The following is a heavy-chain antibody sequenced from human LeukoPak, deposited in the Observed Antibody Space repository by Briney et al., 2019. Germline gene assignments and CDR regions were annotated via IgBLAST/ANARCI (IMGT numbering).Heavy chain of an antibody. V-gene: IGHV1-18*01. CDR3: TRGSSISAQGDT. J-gene: IGHJ4*02. CDR2: ISAFNYII. CDR1: GYSFSHYG. Sequence: ASVKVSCKTSGYSFSHYGISWWRQAPGQGLEWVGWISAFNYIIEYAQKFQGRVTMTQDTATSTAYMELRSLTSDDTAVFYCTRGSSISAQGDTWGQGTLVSVFS. D-gene: IGHD3-16*01.